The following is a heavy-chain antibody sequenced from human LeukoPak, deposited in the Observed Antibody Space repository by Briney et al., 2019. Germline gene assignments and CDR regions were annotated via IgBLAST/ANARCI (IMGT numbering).Heavy chain of an antibody. V-gene: IGHV3-74*03. D-gene: IGHD6-13*01. Sequence: GGSLRLSCAASGFMFSDFWMFLVRQVPGKGLVWVSQINPDGTGTTYGDSAKGRFTVSRDNTKNTMFLEMNSLTVEDTAVYFCALGTAETAGIYYWGQGTLVSVSA. CDR1: GFMFSDFW. CDR2: INPDGTGT. J-gene: IGHJ4*02. CDR3: ALGTAETAGIYY.